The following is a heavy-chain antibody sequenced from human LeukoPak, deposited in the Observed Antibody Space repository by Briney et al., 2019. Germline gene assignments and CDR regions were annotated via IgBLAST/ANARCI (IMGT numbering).Heavy chain of an antibody. D-gene: IGHD3-22*01. J-gene: IGHJ4*02. CDR1: GFTFSSYG. V-gene: IGHV3-30*18. Sequence: GGSLRLSCAASGFTFSSYGMHWVRQAPGKGLEWVAVISYDGSNKYYADSVKGRFTISRDNSKNTLYLQMNSLRAEDTAVYYCAKFLRSDVDTAMVKRTTYYYDSSGPFDYWGQGTLVTVSS. CDR2: ISYDGSNK. CDR3: AKFLRSDVDTAMVKRTTYYYDSSGPFDY.